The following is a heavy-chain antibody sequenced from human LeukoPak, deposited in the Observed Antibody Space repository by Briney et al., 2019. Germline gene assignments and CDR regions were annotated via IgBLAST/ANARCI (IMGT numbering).Heavy chain of an antibody. V-gene: IGHV4-59*13. CDR1: GGSISRYY. CDR2: IYYSGST. J-gene: IGHJ2*01. Sequence: PSETLSLTCTASGGSISRYYWSWIRQPPGKGLEWIGYIYYSGSTNYNPSLKSRVTISVDTSKNQFSLKLSSVTAADTAVYYCARAHGAYFDLWGGGTLVTVSS. CDR3: ARAHGAYFDL. D-gene: IGHD3-10*01.